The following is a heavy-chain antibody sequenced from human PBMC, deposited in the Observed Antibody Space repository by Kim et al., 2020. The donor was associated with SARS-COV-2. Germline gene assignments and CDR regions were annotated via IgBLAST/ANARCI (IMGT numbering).Heavy chain of an antibody. CDR2: INPIFGTA. J-gene: IGHJ6*02. CDR3: ARVGYSYGYWNYYYGMDV. Sequence: SVKVSCKASGGTFSSYAISWVRQAPGQGLEWMGGINPIFGTANYAQKFQGRVTITADESTSTAYMELSSLRSEDTAVYYCARVGYSYGYWNYYYGMDVWGQGTTVTVSS. D-gene: IGHD5-18*01. V-gene: IGHV1-69*13. CDR1: GGTFSSYA.